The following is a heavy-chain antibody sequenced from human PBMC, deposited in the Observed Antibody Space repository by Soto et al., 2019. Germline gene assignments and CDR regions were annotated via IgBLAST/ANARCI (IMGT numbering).Heavy chain of an antibody. J-gene: IGHJ6*02. CDR3: ARHLEVRFHGRTALYYSLDV. CDR2: IFPRDSEI. D-gene: IGHD3-10*01. CDR1: GYGFDVFW. Sequence: EVQLVQSGAEVKKPGESLKISCTASGYGFDVFWIGWVRQMPGKGLQLMGIIFPRDSEIKYSPSFQGQVTISADTSISSAYWQWDSLKASDTAMYYCARHLEVRFHGRTALYYSLDVWGQGTRVTVSS. V-gene: IGHV5-51*01.